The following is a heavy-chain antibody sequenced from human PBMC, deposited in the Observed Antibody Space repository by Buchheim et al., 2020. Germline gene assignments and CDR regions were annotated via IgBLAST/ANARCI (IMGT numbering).Heavy chain of an antibody. D-gene: IGHD3-16*02. CDR2: ISYDGSNK. CDR1: GFTFSSYG. J-gene: IGHJ6*02. CDR3: AKDVSWTQGGMDV. V-gene: IGHV3-30*18. Sequence: QVQLVESGGGVVQPGRSLRLSCAASGFTFSSYGMHWVRQAPGKGLEWVAVISYDGSNKYYADSVKGRFTISRDNSKTTLYLQMNSLRAEDTAVYYCAKDVSWTQGGMDVWGQGTT.